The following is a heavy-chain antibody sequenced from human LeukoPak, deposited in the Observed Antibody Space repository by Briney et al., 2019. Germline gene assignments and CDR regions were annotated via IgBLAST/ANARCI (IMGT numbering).Heavy chain of an antibody. J-gene: IGHJ4*02. CDR2: INPNSGGT. Sequence: ASVKVSCKASGYTFTAYYLYWVRQAPGQGLEWMGRINPNSGGTDYAQKCQGRVTMTRDTSISTAYMELSSLRSDDTAVYYCAIGMAAAGTFEYWGQGTLVTVSS. V-gene: IGHV1-2*06. D-gene: IGHD6-13*01. CDR3: AIGMAAAGTFEY. CDR1: GYTFTAYY.